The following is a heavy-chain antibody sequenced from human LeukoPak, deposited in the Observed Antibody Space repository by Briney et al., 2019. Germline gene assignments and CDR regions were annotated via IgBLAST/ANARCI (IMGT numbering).Heavy chain of an antibody. D-gene: IGHD3-22*01. J-gene: IGHJ4*02. CDR3: AKAIDNRGYYFERGADF. V-gene: IGHV3-53*01. CDR1: GFTVSSAY. Sequence: AGGSLRLSCAASGFTVSSAYVSWVRQAPGKGLEWVSSIYGGDNREYSDSVRGRFTISRDFSRNAVYLQMSSLRVEDTAEYFCAKAIDNRGYYFERGADFWGQGTMVTVSS. CDR2: IYGGDNR.